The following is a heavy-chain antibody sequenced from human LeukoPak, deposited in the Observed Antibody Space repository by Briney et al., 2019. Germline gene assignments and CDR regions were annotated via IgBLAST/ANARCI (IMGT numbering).Heavy chain of an antibody. CDR3: AREEVSETVNDAFDI. CDR1: GFTFSSYA. CDR2: ISGSGGST. V-gene: IGHV3-23*01. Sequence: PGGSLRLSCAASGFTFSSYAMSWVRQAPGKGLEWVSAISGSGGSTYYADSVKGRFTISRDTSKNTLYLQLNSLRAEDTAVYYCAREEVSETVNDAFDIWGQGTMVTVSS. D-gene: IGHD1-14*01. J-gene: IGHJ3*02.